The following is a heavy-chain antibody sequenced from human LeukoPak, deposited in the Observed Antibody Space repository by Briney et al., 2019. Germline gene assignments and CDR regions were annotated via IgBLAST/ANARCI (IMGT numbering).Heavy chain of an antibody. CDR3: TTDPLTRTMIVVSQSDY. CDR2: IKSKTDGGTT. CDR1: GCTFSNAW. Sequence: GGSLRLSCAASGCTFSNAWMSWVRQAPGKGLEWVGRIKSKTDGGTTDYAAPVKGRFTISRDDSKNTLYLQMNSLKTEDTAVYYCTTDPLTRTMIVVSQSDYWGQGTLVTVSS. V-gene: IGHV3-15*01. J-gene: IGHJ4*02. D-gene: IGHD3-22*01.